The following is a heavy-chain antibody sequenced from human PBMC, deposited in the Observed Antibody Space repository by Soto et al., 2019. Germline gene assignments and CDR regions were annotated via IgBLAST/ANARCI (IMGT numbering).Heavy chain of an antibody. V-gene: IGHV4-39*01. Sequence: SETLSLTCTVSGASINSSSYYWGWIRQPPGKGLEWIGSVYYSGSTSHSPSLKSRVTMSVDTSKNQFSLKLGSVTAADTGVYYFARLIYRWTGLDCWGQGTLVTVSS. CDR1: GASINSSSYY. CDR2: VYYSGST. J-gene: IGHJ4*02. D-gene: IGHD1-26*01. CDR3: ARLIYRWTGLDC.